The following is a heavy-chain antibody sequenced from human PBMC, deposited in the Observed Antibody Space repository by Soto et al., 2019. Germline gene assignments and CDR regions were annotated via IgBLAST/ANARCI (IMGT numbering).Heavy chain of an antibody. CDR1: GFTFSSYG. Sequence: GGSLRLSCAASGFTFSSYGMHWVRQAPGKGLEWVAVIWYDGSNKYYADSVKGRFTISRDNSKNTLYLQMNSLRAEDTAVYYCARGGGGIQLWLQAAHYYYGMDVWGQGTTVTVSS. CDR3: ARGGGGIQLWLQAAHYYYGMDV. D-gene: IGHD5-18*01. CDR2: IWYDGSNK. J-gene: IGHJ6*02. V-gene: IGHV3-33*01.